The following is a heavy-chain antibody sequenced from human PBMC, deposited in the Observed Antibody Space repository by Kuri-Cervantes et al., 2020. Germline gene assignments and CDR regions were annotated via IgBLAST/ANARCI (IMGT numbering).Heavy chain of an antibody. CDR3: ARDVAYCGGDCYSGDAFDI. V-gene: IGHV3-48*02. J-gene: IGHJ3*02. Sequence: GESLKISCAASGFTFSGYSMNWVRQAPGKGLEWVSYISSSSSTIYYADSVKGRFTISRDNAKNSLYLQMNSLRDEDTAVYYCARDVAYCGGDCYSGDAFDIWGQGTMVTVSS. CDR1: GFTFSGYS. CDR2: ISSSSSTI. D-gene: IGHD2-21*02.